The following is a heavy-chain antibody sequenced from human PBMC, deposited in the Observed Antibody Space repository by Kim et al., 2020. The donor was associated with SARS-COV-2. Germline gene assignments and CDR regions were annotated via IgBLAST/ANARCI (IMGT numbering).Heavy chain of an antibody. CDR1: GGSISSYY. CDR3: AGELNYYDSSGPQGY. Sequence: SETLSLTCTVSGGSISSYYWSWIRQPPGKGLEWIGYIYYSGSTNYNPSLKSRVTISVDTSKNQFSLKLSSVTAADTAVYYCAGELNYYDSSGPQGYWGQGTLVTVSS. CDR2: IYYSGST. D-gene: IGHD3-22*01. V-gene: IGHV4-59*01. J-gene: IGHJ4*02.